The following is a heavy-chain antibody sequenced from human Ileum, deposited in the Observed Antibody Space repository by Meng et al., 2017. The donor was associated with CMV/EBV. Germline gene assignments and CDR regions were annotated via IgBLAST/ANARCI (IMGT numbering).Heavy chain of an antibody. CDR2: IWYDGSKK. D-gene: IGHD7-27*01. J-gene: IGHJ4*02. CDR3: ARGKLGIDY. CDR1: GFTFSSYG. V-gene: IGHV3-33*01. Sequence: GESLKISCEASGFTFSSYGMHWVRQAPGKGLEWVAVIWYDGSKKYYADSVKGRFTISRDNSKNTLYLQMNSLRAEDTAVYYCARGKLGIDYWGQGTLVTVSS.